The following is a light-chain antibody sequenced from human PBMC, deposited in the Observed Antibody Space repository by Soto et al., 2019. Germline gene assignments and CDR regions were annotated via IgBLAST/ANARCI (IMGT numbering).Light chain of an antibody. J-gene: IGKJ1*01. V-gene: IGKV1-39*01. Sequence: IQMTQTPSSLSASAGDRVTITCRASQSISSYLDWYQQKPGKAPKLLIYAASSLQSGVPSRFSGSGSGTDFTLTISCLQPEDFATYYCQQCYSTSWTFGQGTKVDIK. CDR2: AAS. CDR1: QSISSY. CDR3: QQCYSTSWT.